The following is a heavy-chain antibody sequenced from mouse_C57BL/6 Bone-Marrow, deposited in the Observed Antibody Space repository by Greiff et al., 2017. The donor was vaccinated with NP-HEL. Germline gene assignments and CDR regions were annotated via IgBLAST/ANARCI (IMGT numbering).Heavy chain of an antibody. CDR1: GYAFSSSW. D-gene: IGHD1-1*01. Sequence: QVQLQQSGPELVKPGASVKISCKASGYAFSSSWMNWVKQRPGKGLEWIGRIYPGDGDTNYNGKFKGKATLTADKSSSTAYMQLSSLTSEDSGVYCRIINTVAIDYWGQGTTLTVSS. CDR3: IINTVAIDY. V-gene: IGHV1-82*01. CDR2: IYPGDGDT. J-gene: IGHJ2*01.